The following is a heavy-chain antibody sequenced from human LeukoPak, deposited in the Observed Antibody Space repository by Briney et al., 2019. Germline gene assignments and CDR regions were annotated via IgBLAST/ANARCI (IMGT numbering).Heavy chain of an antibody. Sequence: SETLSLTCTVSGGSISSSSYYWGWIRQPPGKGLEWIGSIYYSGSTYYNPSLKSRVTISVDTSRNQFSLNLSSVTAADTAIYYCARDRGGSSWSNDAFDIWGQGTTVTVSS. CDR2: IYYSGST. V-gene: IGHV4-39*07. J-gene: IGHJ3*02. D-gene: IGHD6-13*01. CDR1: GGSISSSSYY. CDR3: ARDRGGSSWSNDAFDI.